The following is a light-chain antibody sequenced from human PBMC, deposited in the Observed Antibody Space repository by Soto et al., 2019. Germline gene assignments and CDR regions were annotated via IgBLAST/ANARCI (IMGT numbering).Light chain of an antibody. CDR2: KAS. CDR1: QTISSW. V-gene: IGKV1-5*03. J-gene: IGKJ1*01. CDR3: QHYTSYSEA. Sequence: VKVYKSPSALSGHVGDRVTITCRASQTISSWLAWYQQKPGKAPKLLIYKASTLKSGVPSRFSGSGSGTEFTLTISSLQPDDFATYYCQHYTSYSEAFGQGTKVDIK.